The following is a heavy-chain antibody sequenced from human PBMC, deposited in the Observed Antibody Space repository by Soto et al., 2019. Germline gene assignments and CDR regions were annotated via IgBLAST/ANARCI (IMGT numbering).Heavy chain of an antibody. CDR3: ARAKYYYDSSGYLLQGGPYYYYGMDV. CDR1: GFTFSSYA. J-gene: IGHJ6*02. Sequence: PGGSLRLSCAASGFTFSSYAMHWVRQAPGKGLEWVAVISYDGSNKYYADSVKGRFTISRDNSKNTLYLQMNSLRAEDTAVYYCARAKYYYDSSGYLLQGGPYYYYGMDVWGQGTTVTVSS. CDR2: ISYDGSNK. V-gene: IGHV3-30-3*01. D-gene: IGHD3-22*01.